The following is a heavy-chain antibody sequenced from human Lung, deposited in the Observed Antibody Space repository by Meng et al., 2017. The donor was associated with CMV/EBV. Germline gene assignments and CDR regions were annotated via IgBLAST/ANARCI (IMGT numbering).Heavy chain of an antibody. CDR2: IHYSGST. J-gene: IGHJ6*02. CDR1: GGSILGYY. D-gene: IGHD3-3*01. V-gene: IGHV4-59*01. Sequence: LXXTVSGGSILGYYWSWIRQPPGKELEWIAYIHYSGSTNYNPSLRRRATISLDRSKSQLSLNLTSVTAADTAVYYCARRTVFGEVTSDIYTMDVXGQGXTLTVSS. CDR3: ARRTVFGEVTSDIYTMDV.